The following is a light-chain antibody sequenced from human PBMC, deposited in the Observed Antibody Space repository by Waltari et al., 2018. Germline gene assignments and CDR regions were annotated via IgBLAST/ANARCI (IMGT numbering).Light chain of an antibody. Sequence: QSALTQPASVSGSPGQSITISCTGTSSDVGSYNLVSWYQQHPGNAPKLMIYGVSKRPSGVANRCSGSKSGNTASRTISGLQAEDEADYYCCSYAGSSSWVFGGGTKLTVL. V-gene: IGLV2-23*02. CDR2: GVS. J-gene: IGLJ3*02. CDR3: CSYAGSSSWV. CDR1: SSDVGSYNL.